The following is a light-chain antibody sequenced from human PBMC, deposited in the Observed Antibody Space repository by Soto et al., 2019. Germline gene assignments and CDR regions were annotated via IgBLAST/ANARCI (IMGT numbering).Light chain of an antibody. J-gene: IGLJ2*01. CDR2: GNS. CDR3: QSYDSSLSGSTV. V-gene: IGLV1-40*01. Sequence: VLTQPPSVSGAPGQRVTISCTGSSSNIGAGYDVHWYQQLPGTAPKLLIYGNSNRPSGVPDRFSGSKSGTSASLAITGLQAEDEADYYCQSYDSSLSGSTVFGGGTKLTVL. CDR1: SSNIGAGYD.